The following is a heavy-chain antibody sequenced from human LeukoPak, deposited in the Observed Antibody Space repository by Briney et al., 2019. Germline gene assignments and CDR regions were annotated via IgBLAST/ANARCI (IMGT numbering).Heavy chain of an antibody. CDR3: AREGDSSSSLNFRH. Sequence: ASVKVSCKASGYTFTGYYMHWVRQAPGQGLEWMGWINPNSGGTNYAQKFQGWVTMTRDTSISTAYMELSRLRSDDTAVYYRAREGDSSSSLNFRHWGQGTLVTVSS. J-gene: IGHJ1*01. CDR1: GYTFTGYY. CDR2: INPNSGGT. D-gene: IGHD6-6*01. V-gene: IGHV1-2*04.